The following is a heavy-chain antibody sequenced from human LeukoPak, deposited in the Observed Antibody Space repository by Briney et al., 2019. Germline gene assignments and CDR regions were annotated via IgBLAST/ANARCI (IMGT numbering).Heavy chain of an antibody. Sequence: KPSETLSLTCTVAGGSLSTFYWSWIRQPPGKGLEWIGYIYHSGTTYYNPSLKSRVTISVDTSKNQFSLKLSSVTAADTAVYYCARVTYYYDSSGYFLDAFDIWGQGTMVTVSS. D-gene: IGHD3-22*01. CDR2: IYHSGTT. CDR1: GGSLSTFY. CDR3: ARVTYYYDSSGYFLDAFDI. V-gene: IGHV4-59*01. J-gene: IGHJ3*02.